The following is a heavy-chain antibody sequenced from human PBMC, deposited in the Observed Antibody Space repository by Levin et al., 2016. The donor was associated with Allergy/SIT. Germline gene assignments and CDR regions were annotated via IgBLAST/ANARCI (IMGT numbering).Heavy chain of an antibody. D-gene: IGHD3-10*01. CDR2: ITSGYVTT. CDR3: ARAPSYPRALDV. V-gene: IGHV3-48*03. CDR1: GFAFSPSE. Sequence: GGSLRLSCAASGFAFSPSEMNWVRQAPGKGLEWVSGITSGYVTTYYADSVKGRFTITRDNAKNSLYLQMDSLRAEDTAIYYCARAPSYPRALDVWGQGTTVTVSS. J-gene: IGHJ6*02.